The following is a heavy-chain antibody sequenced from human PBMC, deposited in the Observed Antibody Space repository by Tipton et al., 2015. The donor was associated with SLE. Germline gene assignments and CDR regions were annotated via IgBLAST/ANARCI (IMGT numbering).Heavy chain of an antibody. CDR3: ARAMAVAGTFDY. CDR2: ISSTSDYI. J-gene: IGHJ4*02. D-gene: IGHD6-19*01. V-gene: IGHV3-21*01. CDR1: GFMFNSYG. Sequence: SLRLSCAASGFMFNSYGLNWVRQAPGKGLEWVSFISSTSDYIYYADSVRGRFTISRDSANNSLYLQMNSLRAEDTAVYYCARAMAVAGTFDYWGQGTLVTVSS.